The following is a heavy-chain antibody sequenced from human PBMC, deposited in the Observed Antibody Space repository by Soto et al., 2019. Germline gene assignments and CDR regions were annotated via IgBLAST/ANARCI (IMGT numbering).Heavy chain of an antibody. CDR2: ISDSGVT. V-gene: IGHV4-59*01. CDR3: ARGTQGGYCSGGSCYSVNDS. CDR1: GDSIIRSF. J-gene: IGHJ4*02. D-gene: IGHD2-15*01. Sequence: PSETLSLTCSVSGDSIIRSFWGWIRQSPGKGLQYIGYISDSGVTDYDPSLKSRITISVDTSKNQFSLKLSSVTAADTAVYYCARGTQGGYCSGGSCYSVNDSWGQGALVTVSS.